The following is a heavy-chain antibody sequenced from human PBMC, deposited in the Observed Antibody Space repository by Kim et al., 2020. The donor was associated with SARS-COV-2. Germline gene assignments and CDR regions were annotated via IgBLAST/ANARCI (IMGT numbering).Heavy chain of an antibody. V-gene: IGHV4-34*01. CDR2: INHSGST. Sequence: SETLSLTCAVYGGSFSGYYWSWIRQPPGKGLEWIGEINHSGSTNYNPSLKSRVTISVDTSKNQFSLKLSSVTAADTTVYYCARGDGSSWPRGNWFDPWG. D-gene: IGHD6-13*01. J-gene: IGHJ5*02. CDR3: ARGDGSSWPRGNWFDP. CDR1: GGSFSGYY.